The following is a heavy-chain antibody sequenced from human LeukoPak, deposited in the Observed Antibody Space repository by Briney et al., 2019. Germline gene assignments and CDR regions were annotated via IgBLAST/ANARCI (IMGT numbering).Heavy chain of an antibody. CDR1: GYTFTGYY. V-gene: IGHV1-2*02. J-gene: IGHJ5*02. CDR2: INPNSGGT. CDR3: ARGITMIVVVNTSYNWFDP. D-gene: IGHD3-22*01. Sequence: GASVKVSCKASGYTFTGYYMHWVRQAPGQGLEWMGWINPNSGGTNYAQKFQGRVTMTRDTSISTAYMELSRLRSDDTAVYYCARGITMIVVVNTSYNWFDPWGQGTLVTVSS.